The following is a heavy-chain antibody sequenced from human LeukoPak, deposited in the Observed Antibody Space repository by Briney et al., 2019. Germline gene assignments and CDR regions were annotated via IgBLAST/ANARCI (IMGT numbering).Heavy chain of an antibody. D-gene: IGHD3-22*01. Sequence: SETLSLTCTVSGGSISSYYWSWIRQPPGKGLEWIGYIYYSGSTNYNPSLKSRVTISVDTSKNQFSLKQGSVTAADTAVYYCARGRYYYDSSGYYLYYYGMDVWGQGTTVTVSS. J-gene: IGHJ6*02. CDR2: IYYSGST. CDR3: ARGRYYYDSSGYYLYYYGMDV. V-gene: IGHV4-59*01. CDR1: GGSISSYY.